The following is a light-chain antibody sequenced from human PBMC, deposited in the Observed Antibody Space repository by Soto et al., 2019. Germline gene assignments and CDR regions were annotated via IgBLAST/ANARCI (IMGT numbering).Light chain of an antibody. V-gene: IGLV1-47*01. CDR2: RDS. CDR1: SSNIGVHS. J-gene: IGLJ3*02. CDR3: AAWDDSLGAGV. Sequence: QSVLTQSPSASVTPGQRVTISCSGSSSNIGVHSVYWFQQVPGTAPKLLIYRDSQRPSGVPDRFSGSRSGTSASLAISGLRSEDEADYYCAAWDDSLGAGVFGGGTKLTVL.